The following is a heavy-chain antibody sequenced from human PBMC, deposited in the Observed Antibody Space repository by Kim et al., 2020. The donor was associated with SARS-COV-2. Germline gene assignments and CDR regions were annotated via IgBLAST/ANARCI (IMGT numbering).Heavy chain of an antibody. CDR1: GFTFSSYA. V-gene: IGHV3-30-3*01. D-gene: IGHD6-19*01. Sequence: GGSLRLSCAASGFTFSSYAMHWVRQAPGKGLEWVAVISYDGSNKYYADSVKGRFTISRDNSKNTLYLQMNSLRAEDTAVYYCARDPIAVAGLSYYGMDVWGQGTTVTVSS. J-gene: IGHJ6*02. CDR3: ARDPIAVAGLSYYGMDV. CDR2: ISYDGSNK.